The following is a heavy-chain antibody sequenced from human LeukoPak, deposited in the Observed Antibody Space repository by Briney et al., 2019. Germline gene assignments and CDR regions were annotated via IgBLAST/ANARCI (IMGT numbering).Heavy chain of an antibody. CDR2: INHSGNT. Sequence: PSETLSLTCTVSGGSISSYYWSWIRQPPEKGLEWIGEINHSGNTNYNPSLKSRVTITVDTSKNQFSLKLSSVTAADTAVYYCARQYYYDSSGYLYWYFDLWGRGTPVTVSS. J-gene: IGHJ2*01. CDR3: ARQYYYDSSGYLYWYFDL. CDR1: GGSISSYY. V-gene: IGHV4-34*01. D-gene: IGHD3-22*01.